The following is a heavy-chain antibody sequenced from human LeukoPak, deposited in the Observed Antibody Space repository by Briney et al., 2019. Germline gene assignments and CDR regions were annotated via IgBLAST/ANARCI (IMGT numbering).Heavy chain of an antibody. D-gene: IGHD1-26*01. CDR3: ARDIYSIAE. V-gene: IGHV3-74*01. Sequence: PGRSLRLSCAASGFTFSGYGMHWVRQAPGKGLVWVSLIHSDGSTTNYADSVKGRFTISRDNAKNTVYLQMNSLRVEDTAVYYCARDIYSIAEWGQGTLVTVSS. J-gene: IGHJ4*02. CDR1: GFTFSGYG. CDR2: IHSDGSTT.